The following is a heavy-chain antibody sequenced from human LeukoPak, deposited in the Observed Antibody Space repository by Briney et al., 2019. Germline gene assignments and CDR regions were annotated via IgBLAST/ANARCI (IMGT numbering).Heavy chain of an antibody. J-gene: IGHJ3*01. CDR1: GYNFLSYW. Sequence: GESLKISCKAPGYNFLSYWIGWVRQHPGKGLDWMVTIYPPDSDNTYNPSFEAQVTIPADSSIRTASLQWSSLKASDTAIYYCARRPWLHQRFNVFDVWGPGTMVIVSS. V-gene: IGHV5-51*01. D-gene: IGHD5-24*01. CDR3: ARRPWLHQRFNVFDV. CDR2: IYPPDSDN.